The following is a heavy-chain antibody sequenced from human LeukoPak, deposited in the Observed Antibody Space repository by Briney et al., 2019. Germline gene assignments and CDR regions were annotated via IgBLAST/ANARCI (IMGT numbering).Heavy chain of an antibody. CDR1: GGSFSGYY. J-gene: IGHJ4*02. V-gene: IGHV4-34*01. D-gene: IGHD6-13*01. CDR2: INHSGST. Sequence: SETLSLTCAVYGGSFSGYYWSWIRQPPGKGLEWIGEINHSGSTNYNPSLKSRVTISVDTSKNQFSLKLSSVTAADTAVYYCARGMAAAGNYYWGQGTLVTVSS. CDR3: ARGMAAAGNYY.